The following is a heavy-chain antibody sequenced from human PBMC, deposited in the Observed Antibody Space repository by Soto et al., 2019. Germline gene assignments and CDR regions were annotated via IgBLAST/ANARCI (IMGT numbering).Heavy chain of an antibody. CDR1: GFTLTNYA. Sequence: EVQLLVSGGGSAQPGGSLRLSCEVSGFTLTNYAMSWVRQTPGKGLEWVSQISASGDRTYYADSVKGRFTISKDFSKNTLFLQMNSLRGEDSAVYYCEGSWTWGQGTMVTVPS. V-gene: IGHV3-23*01. CDR2: ISASGDRT. D-gene: IGHD5-12*01. CDR3: EGSWT. J-gene: IGHJ3*01.